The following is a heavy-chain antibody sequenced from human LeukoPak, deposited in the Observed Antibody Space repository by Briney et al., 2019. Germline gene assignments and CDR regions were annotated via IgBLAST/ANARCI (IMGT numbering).Heavy chain of an antibody. V-gene: IGHV3-48*03. D-gene: IGHD6-19*01. J-gene: IGHJ4*02. CDR1: EFTFSTYE. CDR2: ISSSGSSI. Sequence: GGSLRLSCAASEFTFSTYEMNWVRQAPGKGLEWVSYISSSGSSIYYADSVKGRSTISRDNAKNSLYLQMNSLRAEDTAVYYCAKTSGWHHDYWGQGTLVTVSS. CDR3: AKTSGWHHDY.